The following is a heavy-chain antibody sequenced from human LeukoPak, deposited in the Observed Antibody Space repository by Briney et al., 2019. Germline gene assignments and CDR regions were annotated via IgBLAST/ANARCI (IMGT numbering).Heavy chain of an antibody. CDR2: IKHDGSEK. J-gene: IGHJ4*02. Sequence: GGSLRLSCTASGFTFRNYWMSWVRQAPGKGLEWVANIKHDGSEKYYVDSVKGRFTISRDNAKNSLYLQMSSLRAEDTAVYYCVRGQRSDGSYWGQGTLVTASS. CDR1: GFTFRNYW. V-gene: IGHV3-7*05. CDR3: VRGQRSDGSY. D-gene: IGHD1-26*01.